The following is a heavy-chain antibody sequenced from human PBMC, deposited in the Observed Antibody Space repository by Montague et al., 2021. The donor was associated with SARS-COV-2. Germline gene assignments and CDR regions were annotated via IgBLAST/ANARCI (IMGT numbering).Heavy chain of an antibody. J-gene: IGHJ3*01. CDR1: GGSFSGYY. CDR2: INNSGGT. V-gene: IGHV4-34*01. CDR3: AIPMVRGFSRAFDF. D-gene: IGHD3-10*01. Sequence: SETLSLTCAVYGGSFSGYYWSWIRQPPGKGLEWIGEINNSGGTNYNPSLKSRVTISVDTSKNQFSLKLSSVTAADTAVYYCAIPMVRGFSRAFDFWGQGTLVTVSS.